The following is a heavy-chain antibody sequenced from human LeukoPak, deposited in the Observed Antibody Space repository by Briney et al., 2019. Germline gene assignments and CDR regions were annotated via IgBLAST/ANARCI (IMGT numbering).Heavy chain of an antibody. CDR2: INPNSGGT. CDR3: ARDAEVCSSTSCYRYYYYGTDV. V-gene: IGHV1-2*02. CDR1: GYTFTGYY. D-gene: IGHD2-2*02. Sequence: GASVKVSGKASGYTFTGYYMHWVRQAPGQGLEWMGWINPNSGGTNYAQKFQGRVTMTRDTSISTAYMELSRLRSDDTAVYYCARDAEVCSSTSCYRYYYYGTDVWGQGTTVTVSS. J-gene: IGHJ6*02.